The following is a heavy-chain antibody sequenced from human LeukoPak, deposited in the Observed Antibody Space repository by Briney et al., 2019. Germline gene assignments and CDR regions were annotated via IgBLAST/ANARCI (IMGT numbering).Heavy chain of an antibody. D-gene: IGHD3-22*01. J-gene: IGHJ4*02. V-gene: IGHV3-21*01. CDR1: GFTFNTFT. CDR2: ISSNSSYI. CDR3: ARNGYYDSSGHLDY. Sequence: GGSLRLSCAASGFTFNTFTMNWVRQSPGKGLEWVSSISSNSSYIYYADSVKGRFTISRDNAKNSLYLQMSSLRAEDTAVYYCARNGYYDSSGHLDYWGQGTLVTVSS.